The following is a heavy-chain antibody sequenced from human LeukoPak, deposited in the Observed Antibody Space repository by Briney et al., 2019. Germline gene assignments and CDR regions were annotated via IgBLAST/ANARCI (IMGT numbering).Heavy chain of an antibody. CDR3: ARHSVASPSDA. CDR1: GYSIGSDFY. J-gene: IGHJ4*02. CDR2: IYRSGNT. Sequence: PSETLSLTCIVSGYSIGSDFYWGWIRQPPGKGLEWIASIYRSGNTYSNSSLKSRVRMSIDTSKNHFSLRLTSVTAADTAVYYCARHSVASPSDARGPGTLVTVSS. V-gene: IGHV4-38-2*02. D-gene: IGHD2-21*01.